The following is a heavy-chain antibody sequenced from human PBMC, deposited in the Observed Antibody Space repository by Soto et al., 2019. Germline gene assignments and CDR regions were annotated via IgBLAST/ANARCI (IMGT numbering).Heavy chain of an antibody. CDR2: MSYSGRS. D-gene: IGHD1-26*01. V-gene: IGHV4-61*01. J-gene: IGHJ6*02. Sequence: SETLSLTCTLSGGSVSSSSYYWSWVRQAPGKELEWIGFMSYSGRSNYNPSLKSRLTISIDTSKNQFSLRLNSVTTADTAVYYCASSFSAWDEREDEYFYSGQDVWGQGTTGTVSS. CDR3: ASSFSAWDEREDEYFYSGQDV. CDR1: GGSVSSSSYY.